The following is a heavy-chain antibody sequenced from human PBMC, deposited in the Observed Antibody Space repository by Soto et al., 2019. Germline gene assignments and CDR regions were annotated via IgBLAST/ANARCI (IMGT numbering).Heavy chain of an antibody. Sequence: GESLKISCKGSGSSFTSYWISWVRQMPGKGLEWMGRIDPSDSYTNYSPSFQGHVTIPADKSISTAYLQWSSLKASDTAMYYCARQGAIDCSGGSCHPAPFDPWGQGTLVTVSS. CDR2: IDPSDSYT. CDR1: GSSFTSYW. CDR3: ARQGAIDCSGGSCHPAPFDP. V-gene: IGHV5-10-1*01. D-gene: IGHD2-15*01. J-gene: IGHJ5*02.